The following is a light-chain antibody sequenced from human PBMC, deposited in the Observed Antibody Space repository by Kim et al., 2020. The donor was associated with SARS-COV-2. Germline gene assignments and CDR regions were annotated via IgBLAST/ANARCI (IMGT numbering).Light chain of an antibody. CDR3: AAWDDSLRV. CDR1: SSNIGSNT. J-gene: IGLJ1*01. CDR2: SNN. Sequence: TPRQRVTISCSGSSSNIGSNTVNWYQQLPGTAPKLLIYSNNQRPSGVPDRFSGSKSGTSASLAISGLQSEDEADYYCAAWDDSLRVFGTGTKVTVL. V-gene: IGLV1-44*01.